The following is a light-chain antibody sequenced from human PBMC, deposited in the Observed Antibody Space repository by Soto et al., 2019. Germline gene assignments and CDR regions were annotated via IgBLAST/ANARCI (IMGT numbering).Light chain of an antibody. V-gene: IGKV1-9*01. CDR2: ASS. Sequence: DIKLTQSPSFLSASVGDRVTITCRASQARSSSLAWYQQKPAQAPKLLLFASSTLQSGVPSRLSRSASGTECTLTISRVQPDDFENYYCQHPNSVKRPFGPGTKVEI. J-gene: IGKJ2*01. CDR3: QHPNSVKRP. CDR1: QARSSS.